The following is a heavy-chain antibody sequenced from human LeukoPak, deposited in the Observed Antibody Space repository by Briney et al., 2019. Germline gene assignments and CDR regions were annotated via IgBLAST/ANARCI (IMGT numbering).Heavy chain of an antibody. CDR1: GGSISSHY. Sequence: SETLSLTCSVSGGSISSHYWSWIRQPPGKGLEWIGYIYYSGSTKYNPSLKSRVTISVDTSKNQFSLRLSSVTAADTAVYYCARGGTTVTPGLLWFDPWGQGTLVTVSS. D-gene: IGHD4-17*01. V-gene: IGHV4-59*11. J-gene: IGHJ5*02. CDR3: ARGGTTVTPGLLWFDP. CDR2: IYYSGST.